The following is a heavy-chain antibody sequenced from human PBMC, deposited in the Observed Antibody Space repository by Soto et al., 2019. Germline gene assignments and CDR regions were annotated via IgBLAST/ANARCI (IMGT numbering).Heavy chain of an antibody. J-gene: IGHJ3*02. Sequence: PGGSLRLSCAASGFTLSSSAMSWVCQAPGKGLEWVSGISAGISTYYGDSVKGRFTISRDNSKNTLYLQMNSLRAEDTAIYYCAKAASTSNSWYVIWGQGTMVTVSS. CDR1: GFTLSSSA. CDR2: ISAGIST. V-gene: IGHV3-23*01. D-gene: IGHD1-20*01. CDR3: AKAASTSNSWYVI.